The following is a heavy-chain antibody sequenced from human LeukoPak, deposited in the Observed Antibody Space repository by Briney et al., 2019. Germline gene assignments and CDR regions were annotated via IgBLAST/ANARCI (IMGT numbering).Heavy chain of an antibody. CDR3: ARTAARPSWFDP. D-gene: IGHD6-6*01. CDR2: ISYTGNT. J-gene: IGHJ5*02. CDR1: GGSIISSSYY. Sequence: SETLSLTCTVSGGSIISSSYYWGWIRQPPGKGLEWIGTISYTGNTYYNPSLKSRVTISVDTSKNQFSLKLSSVTAADTAVYYCARTAARPSWFDPWGQGTLVTVSS. V-gene: IGHV4-39*01.